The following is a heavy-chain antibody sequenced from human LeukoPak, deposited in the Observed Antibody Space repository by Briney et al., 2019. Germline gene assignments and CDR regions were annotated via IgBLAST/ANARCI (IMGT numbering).Heavy chain of an antibody. Sequence: SETLSLTCTVSGGSISSGSYYWSWIRQPAGKGLEWIGRIYTSGSTNYNPSLKSRVTISVDTSKNQFSLKLSSVTAADTAVYYCARARDMVYVYYFDYWGQGTLVTVSS. J-gene: IGHJ4*02. D-gene: IGHD5/OR15-5a*01. CDR1: GGSISSGSYY. V-gene: IGHV4-61*02. CDR3: ARARDMVYVYYFDY. CDR2: IYTSGST.